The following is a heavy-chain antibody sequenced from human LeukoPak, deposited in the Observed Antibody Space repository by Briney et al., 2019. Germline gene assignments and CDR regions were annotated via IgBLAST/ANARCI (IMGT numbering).Heavy chain of an antibody. J-gene: IGHJ3*02. CDR2: INAGNGNT. CDR3: ARDALTGYYSDDAFDI. D-gene: IGHD3-9*01. Sequence: GASVKVSCKASGYTFISYAMHWVRQAPGQRLEWMGWINAGNGNTKYSQKFQGRVTITRDTSASTAYMELSSLRSEDTAVYYCARDALTGYYSDDAFDIWGQGTMVTVSS. CDR1: GYTFISYA. V-gene: IGHV1-3*01.